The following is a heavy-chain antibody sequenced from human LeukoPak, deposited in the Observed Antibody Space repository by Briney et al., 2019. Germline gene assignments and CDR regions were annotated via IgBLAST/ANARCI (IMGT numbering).Heavy chain of an antibody. CDR2: ISAYNGNT. Sequence: EASVKVSCKASGYTFTGYYMHWVRQAPGQGLAWMGWISAYNGNTNYAQKLQGRVTMTTDTSTSTAYMELRSLRSDDTAVYYCARTTGAAGPEFDYWGQGTLVTVSS. J-gene: IGHJ4*02. CDR3: ARTTGAAGPEFDY. V-gene: IGHV1-18*04. D-gene: IGHD6-13*01. CDR1: GYTFTGYY.